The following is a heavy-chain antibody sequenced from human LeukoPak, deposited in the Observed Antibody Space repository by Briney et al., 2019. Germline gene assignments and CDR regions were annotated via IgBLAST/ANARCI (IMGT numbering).Heavy chain of an antibody. V-gene: IGHV1-2*02. J-gene: IGHJ4*02. CDR3: ARNTNYFGSGNSFDY. CDR2: INPNTGDT. D-gene: IGHD3-10*01. Sequence: ASVKVSCKASGYTFTGYHMHWMRQAPGQGLEWMGWINPNTGDTNYAQKFQGRVTMTRDTSIDTAYMELSRLKTDDTAVYYCARNTNYFGSGNSFDYWGQGTLVTVSS. CDR1: GYTFTGYH.